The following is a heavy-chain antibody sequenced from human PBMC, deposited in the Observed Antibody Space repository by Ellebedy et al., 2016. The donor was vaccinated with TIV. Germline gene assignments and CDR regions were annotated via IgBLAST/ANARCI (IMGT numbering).Heavy chain of an antibody. CDR3: ARDSMVRGDVFDY. CDR1: GGSISSYY. D-gene: IGHD3-10*01. J-gene: IGHJ4*02. Sequence: SETLSLXXTVSGGSISSYYWSWIRQPPGKGLEWIGYIYYSGSTNYNPSLKSRVTISVDTSKNQFSLKLSSVTAADTAVYYCARDSMVRGDVFDYWGQGTLVTVSS. CDR2: IYYSGST. V-gene: IGHV4-59*12.